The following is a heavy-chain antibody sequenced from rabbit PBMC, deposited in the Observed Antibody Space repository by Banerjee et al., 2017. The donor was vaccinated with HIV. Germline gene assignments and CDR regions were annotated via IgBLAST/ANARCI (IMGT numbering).Heavy chain of an antibody. V-gene: IGHV1S40*01. Sequence: QSLEESGGDLVKPGASLTLTCTASGFTLSSSYYMCWVRQAPGKGLEWIACMDAGSSGSTYYATWAKGRFTISKTSSTTVTLQMTSLTAADTATYFCARDIGGYADRDLWGPGTLVTVS. CDR2: MDAGSSGST. D-gene: IGHD4-2*01. CDR3: ARDIGGYADRDL. CDR1: GFTLSSSYY. J-gene: IGHJ6*01.